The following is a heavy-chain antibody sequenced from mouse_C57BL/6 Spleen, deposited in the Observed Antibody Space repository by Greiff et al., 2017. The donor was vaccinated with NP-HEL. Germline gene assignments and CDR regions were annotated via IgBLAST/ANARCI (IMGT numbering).Heavy chain of an antibody. CDR1: GFTFSSYA. V-gene: IGHV5-4*01. Sequence: EVQGVESGGGLVKPGGSLKLSCAASGFTFSSYAMSWVRQTPEKRLEWVATISDGGSYTYYPDNVKGRFTISRDNAKNNLYLQMSHLKPEDTAMYYCARGGNYYGSTYFDYWGQGTTLTVSS. CDR2: ISDGGSYT. CDR3: ARGGNYYGSTYFDY. D-gene: IGHD1-1*01. J-gene: IGHJ2*01.